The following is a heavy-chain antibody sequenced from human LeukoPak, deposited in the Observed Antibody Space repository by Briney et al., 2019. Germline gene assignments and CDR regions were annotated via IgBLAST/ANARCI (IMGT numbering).Heavy chain of an antibody. V-gene: IGHV1-2*02. D-gene: IGHD5-12*01. Sequence: ASVKVSYRASGYTFTVYYMHWVRQAPGQGLEWMGWINPNSGGTNYAQKFQGRVTMTRDTSISTAYMELSRLRSDDTAVYYCARAIGRTIKMDVWGKGTTVTVSS. J-gene: IGHJ6*04. CDR3: ARAIGRTIKMDV. CDR2: INPNSGGT. CDR1: GYTFTVYY.